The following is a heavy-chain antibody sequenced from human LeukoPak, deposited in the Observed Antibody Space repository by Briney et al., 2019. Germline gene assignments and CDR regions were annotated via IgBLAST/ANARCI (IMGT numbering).Heavy chain of an antibody. J-gene: IGHJ6*02. V-gene: IGHV5-51*01. CDR3: ARNNCSGGSCYGMDV. Sequence: GESLKISCKGSGYSFTSYWIGWVRQMPGKGLEWMGIIYPGDSDTRYSPSFQGQVTISADKSISTAYLQWSSLKASDTAMYYCARNNCSGGSCYGMDVWGQGTTVTVSS. CDR2: IYPGDSDT. D-gene: IGHD2-15*01. CDR1: GYSFTSYW.